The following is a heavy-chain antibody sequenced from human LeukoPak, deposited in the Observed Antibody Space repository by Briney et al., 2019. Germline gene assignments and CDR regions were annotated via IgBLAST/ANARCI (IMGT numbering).Heavy chain of an antibody. CDR1: GGSISSSSYY. J-gene: IGHJ4*02. CDR3: ASRHYDSSGYLIDY. D-gene: IGHD3-22*01. CDR2: INHSGTT. Sequence: SETLSLTCTVSGGSISSSSYYWSWIRQPPGKGLEWIGEINHSGTTNFNPSLKSRVTISVDTSKNQFSLKVTPVTAADTAVYYCASRHYDSSGYLIDYWGQGTLVTVSS. V-gene: IGHV4-39*07.